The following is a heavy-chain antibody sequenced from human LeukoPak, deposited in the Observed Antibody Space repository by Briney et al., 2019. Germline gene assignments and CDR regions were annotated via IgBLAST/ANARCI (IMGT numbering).Heavy chain of an antibody. D-gene: IGHD2-8*01. CDR3: ARVMGCTNGVCYTIYDY. CDR2: INPNSGGT. J-gene: IGHJ4*02. Sequence: ASVKVSCKASGYTFTSYDINWVRQAPGQGLEWMGWINPNSGGTNYAQKFQGRVTMTRDTSISTAYMELSRLRSDDTAVYYCARVMGCTNGVCYTIYDYWGQGTLVTVSS. V-gene: IGHV1-2*02. CDR1: GYTFTSYD.